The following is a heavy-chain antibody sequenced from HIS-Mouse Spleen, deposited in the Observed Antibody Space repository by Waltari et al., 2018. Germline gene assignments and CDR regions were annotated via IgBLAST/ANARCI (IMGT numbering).Heavy chain of an antibody. D-gene: IGHD7-27*01. CDR1: GDSVSSNSSA. CDR2: TYYRSKWYN. J-gene: IGHJ5*02. V-gene: IGHV6-1*01. Sequence: QVQLQQSGPGLVKASQTLPLTCPISGDSVSSNSSAGNGIRQSPSRGLEWLGRTYYRSKWYNDYAVSVKSRITINPDTSKNQFSLQLNSVTPEDTAVYYCARGTGDWFDPWGQGTLVTVSS. CDR3: ARGTGDWFDP.